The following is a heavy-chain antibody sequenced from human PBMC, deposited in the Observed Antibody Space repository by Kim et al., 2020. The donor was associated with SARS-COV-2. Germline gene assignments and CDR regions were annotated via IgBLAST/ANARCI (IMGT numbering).Heavy chain of an antibody. J-gene: IGHJ6*03. V-gene: IGHV4-39*01. CDR2: ISYSGRT. CDR1: GGSISSNDYY. D-gene: IGHD3-3*01. CDR3: ARGIFGVVIIPYYYYYMDG. Sequence: SETLSLTCTVSGGSISSNDYYWDWIRQPPGKGLEWIGSISYSGRTYYNPSLKSRVTISVNTSKNQISLKLSSVTAADTGVYYCARGIFGVVIIPYYYYYMDGWGKGTTVTVSS.